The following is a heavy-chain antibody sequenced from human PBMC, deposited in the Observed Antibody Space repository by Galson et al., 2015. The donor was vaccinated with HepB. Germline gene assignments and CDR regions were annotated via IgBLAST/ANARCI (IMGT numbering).Heavy chain of an antibody. CDR3: ARSSGGGDFDY. D-gene: IGHD4-23*01. CDR1: GFTFSDYY. CDR2: ISSSSSYT. V-gene: IGHV3-11*03. J-gene: IGHJ4*02. Sequence: SLRLSCAASGFTFSDYYMSWIRQAPGKGLEWVSYISSSSSYTNYADSVKGRFTISRDNAKNSLYLQMNSLRAEDTAVYYCARSSGGGDFDYWGQGTLVTVSS.